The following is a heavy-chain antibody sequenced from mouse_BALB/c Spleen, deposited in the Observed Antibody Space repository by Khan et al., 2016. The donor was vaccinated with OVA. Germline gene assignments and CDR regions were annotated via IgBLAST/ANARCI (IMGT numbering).Heavy chain of an antibody. CDR2: IYPGSANT. V-gene: IGHV1-84*02. CDR3: AGGFDY. Sequence: QVQLQQSRPELVKPGASVKISCKASGYTFTDYYINWVKQKPGQGLEWIGWIYPGSANTKYSENFKGKATLTVDTSSSTAYLQLSSLTAEDTDGDFCAGGFDYWGQGTTLTVSS. J-gene: IGHJ2*01. CDR1: GYTFTDYY.